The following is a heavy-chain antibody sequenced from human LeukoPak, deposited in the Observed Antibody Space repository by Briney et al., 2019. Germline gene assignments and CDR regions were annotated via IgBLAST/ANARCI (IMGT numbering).Heavy chain of an antibody. CDR3: ARVGWELPSPYYYYMDV. CDR2: IIPIFGTA. Sequence: SVKVSCKASGGTFSSYAISWVRQAPGQGLEWMGGIIPIFGTANYAQKFQGRVTITADKSTSTAYMELSSLRSEDTAVYYCARVGWELPSPYYYYMDVWGKGTTVTVSS. CDR1: GGTFSSYA. J-gene: IGHJ6*03. D-gene: IGHD1-26*01. V-gene: IGHV1-69*06.